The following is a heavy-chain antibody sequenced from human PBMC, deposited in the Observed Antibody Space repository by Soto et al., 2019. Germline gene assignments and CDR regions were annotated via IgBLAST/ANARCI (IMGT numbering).Heavy chain of an antibody. V-gene: IGHV3-23*01. D-gene: IGHD2-2*01. CDR2: ISGSGGST. J-gene: IGHJ4*02. Sequence: EVQLLESGGGLVQPGGSLRLSCAASGFTFSSYAMSWVRQAPGKGLEWVSAISGSGGSTYYADSVKGRFTISRDNSKNTLYLQMNSLRAEDTAVYYCAKVRERYCSSTSCLDFDYWGQGTLVTVSS. CDR1: GFTFSSYA. CDR3: AKVRERYCSSTSCLDFDY.